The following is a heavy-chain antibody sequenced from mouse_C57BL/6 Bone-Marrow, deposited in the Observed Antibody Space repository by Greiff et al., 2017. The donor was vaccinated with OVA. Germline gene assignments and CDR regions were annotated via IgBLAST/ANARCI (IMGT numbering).Heavy chain of an antibody. Sequence: QVQLKQSGAELVRPGASVTLSCKASGYTFTDYEMHWVKQTPVHGLEWIGAIDPETGGTAYNQKFKGKAILTADKSSSTAYMELRSLTSEDSAVYYCTVGRFAYWGQGTLVTVSA. CDR2: IDPETGGT. V-gene: IGHV1-15*01. CDR1: GYTFTDYE. CDR3: TVGRFAY. J-gene: IGHJ3*01.